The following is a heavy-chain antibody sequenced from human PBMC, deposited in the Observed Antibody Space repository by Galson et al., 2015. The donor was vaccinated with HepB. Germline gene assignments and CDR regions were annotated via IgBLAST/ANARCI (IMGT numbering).Heavy chain of an antibody. V-gene: IGHV1-46*01. CDR1: GYTFSSYH. J-gene: IGHJ5*01. CDR2: INPSGGST. CDR3: ARARGRWYDS. Sequence: SVKVSCKASGYTFSSYHIHWVRQAPGQGLEWMGIINPSGGSTSYAQKFQGRVTMTRDTSTSTVYMDLSSLRSEDTAVYYCARARGRWYDSWGQGTLVTVSS. D-gene: IGHD3-10*01.